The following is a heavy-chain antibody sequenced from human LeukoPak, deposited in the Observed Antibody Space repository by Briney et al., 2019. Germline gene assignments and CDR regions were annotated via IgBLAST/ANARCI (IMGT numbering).Heavy chain of an antibody. V-gene: IGHV3-30*02. Sequence: PGGSLRLSCAASGFPFSSYGMHWVRQAPGKGLEWVAFIRYDGSNKYYADSVKGRFTISRDNSKNTLYLQMNSLRAEDTAVYYCAKDRPSYFDYWGQGTLVTVSS. CDR1: GFPFSSYG. J-gene: IGHJ4*02. CDR2: IRYDGSNK. CDR3: AKDRPSYFDY.